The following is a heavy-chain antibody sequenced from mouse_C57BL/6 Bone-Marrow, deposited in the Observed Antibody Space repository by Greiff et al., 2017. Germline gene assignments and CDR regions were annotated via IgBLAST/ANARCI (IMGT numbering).Heavy chain of an antibody. Sequence: EVQLQQSGAELVRPGASVKLSCTASGFNIKDDYMHWVKQRPEQGLEWIGWIDPENGDTEYASKFQGKATITADTSSNTAYLQLSSLTSEDTAVYYYLYYYGTPWFAYWGQGTLVTVSA. CDR1: GFNIKDDY. J-gene: IGHJ3*01. D-gene: IGHD1-1*01. CDR3: LYYYGTPWFAY. CDR2: IDPENGDT. V-gene: IGHV14-4*01.